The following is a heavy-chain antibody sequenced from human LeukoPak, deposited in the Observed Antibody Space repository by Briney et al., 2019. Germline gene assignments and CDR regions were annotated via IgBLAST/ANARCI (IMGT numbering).Heavy chain of an antibody. D-gene: IGHD5-18*01. Sequence: SQTLSLTCTVSGGSISSGSYYWSWIRQPAGKGLEWIGRIYTSGSTNYNPSLKSRVTMSVDTSKNQFSLKLSFVTAADTAVYYCARDGGGYSYGYSFDYWGQGTLVTVSS. CDR2: IYTSGST. V-gene: IGHV4-61*02. CDR3: ARDGGGYSYGYSFDY. CDR1: GGSISSGSYY. J-gene: IGHJ4*02.